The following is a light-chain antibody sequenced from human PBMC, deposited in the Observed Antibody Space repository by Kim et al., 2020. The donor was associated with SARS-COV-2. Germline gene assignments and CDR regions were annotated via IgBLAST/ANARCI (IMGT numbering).Light chain of an antibody. V-gene: IGLV1-51*01. CDR1: MSNIGNNY. J-gene: IGLJ3*02. Sequence: QSALTQPPSVSAVPEQKVTISCSGSMSNIGNNYVSWYQQSPGAAPKIVIYDNDKRPSEIPDRFSGSKSGTSATLAITGLQTGDEADFYCGTWDSDLGVWVFGGGTQLTVL. CDR3: GTWDSDLGVWV. CDR2: DND.